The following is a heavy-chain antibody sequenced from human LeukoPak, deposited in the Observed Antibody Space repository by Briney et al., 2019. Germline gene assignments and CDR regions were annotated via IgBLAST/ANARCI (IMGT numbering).Heavy chain of an antibody. Sequence: GGSLRLSCAASGFTFSSYSMNWVRQAPEKGLEWVSYISSSSSTIYYADSVKGRFTISRDNFKNTLYLQMNSLRAGDTAVYYCAKRRYCSSTNCHDFDYWGQGTLVTVSS. V-gene: IGHV3-48*01. CDR3: AKRRYCSSTNCHDFDY. J-gene: IGHJ4*02. D-gene: IGHD2-2*01. CDR2: ISSSSSTI. CDR1: GFTFSSYS.